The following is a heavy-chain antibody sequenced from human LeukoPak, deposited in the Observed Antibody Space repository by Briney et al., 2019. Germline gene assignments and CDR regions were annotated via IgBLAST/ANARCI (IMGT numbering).Heavy chain of an antibody. V-gene: IGHV3-7*01. CDR2: IKEDGSEN. CDR1: GFTFSTYW. Sequence: PGGSLRLSCAASGFTFSTYWMSWVRQAPGKGLEWVASIKEDGSENYHVDSVKGRFTISRDNAKNSLYRQMNSLRVEDTAVYYCARDSSVYHDFDYWGQGTLVTVSS. D-gene: IGHD3-22*01. CDR3: ARDSSVYHDFDY. J-gene: IGHJ4*02.